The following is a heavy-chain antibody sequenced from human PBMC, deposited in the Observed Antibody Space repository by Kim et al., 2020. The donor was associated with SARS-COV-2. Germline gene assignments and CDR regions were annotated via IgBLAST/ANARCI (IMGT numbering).Heavy chain of an antibody. Sequence: SETLSLTCAVYGGSFSGYYWSWIRQPPGKGLEWIGEINHSGSTNYNPSLKSRVTISVDTSKNQFSLKLSSVTAADTAVYYCARDLPGGLSGWTTYYYYYYGMDVWGQGTTVTVSS. CDR2: INHSGST. J-gene: IGHJ6*02. D-gene: IGHD3-10*01. CDR1: GGSFSGYY. V-gene: IGHV4-34*01. CDR3: ARDLPGGLSGWTTYYYYYYGMDV.